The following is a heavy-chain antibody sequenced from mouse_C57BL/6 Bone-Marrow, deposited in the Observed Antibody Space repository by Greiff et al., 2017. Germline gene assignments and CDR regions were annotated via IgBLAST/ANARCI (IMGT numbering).Heavy chain of an antibody. V-gene: IGHV1-81*01. CDR2: IYPRSGNT. J-gene: IGHJ2*01. D-gene: IGHD1-1*01. CDR3: TGRDYGSRNFDY. CDR1: GYTFTSYG. Sequence: LVESGAELARPGASVKLSCKASGYTFTSYGISWVKQRTGQGLEWIGEIYPRSGNTYYNEKFKGKATLTADKSTSNAYMDLRSLSAEDSAFYFGTGRDYGSRNFDYWGQGTTLTVSS.